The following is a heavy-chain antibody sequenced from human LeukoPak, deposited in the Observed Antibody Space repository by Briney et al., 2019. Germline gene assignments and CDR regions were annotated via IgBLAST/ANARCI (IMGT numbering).Heavy chain of an antibody. CDR3: ARTYYDFWSGYRPLYYFDY. CDR1: GYTFTSYA. D-gene: IGHD3-3*01. Sequence: GASVKVSCKASGYTFTSYAMHWVRQAPGQRLEWMGWINAGNGSTKYSQKFQGRVTITRDTSASTAYMELSSLRSEDTAVYYCARTYYDFWSGYRPLYYFDYWGQGTLVTVSS. CDR2: INAGNGST. V-gene: IGHV1-3*01. J-gene: IGHJ4*02.